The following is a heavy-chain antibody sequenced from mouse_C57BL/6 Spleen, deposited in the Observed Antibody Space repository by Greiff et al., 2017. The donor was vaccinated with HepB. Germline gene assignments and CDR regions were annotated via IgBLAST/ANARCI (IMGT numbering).Heavy chain of an antibody. CDR2: IYPGSGST. D-gene: IGHD4-1*01. CDR1: GYTFTSYW. V-gene: IGHV1-55*01. CDR3: ARERGGNWDYFDY. Sequence: QVQLKQPGAELVKPGASVKMSCKASGYTFTSYWITWVRQRPGQGLEWIGDIYPGSGSTNYNEKFKSKATLTVDTSSSTAYMQLSSLTSEDSAVYYCARERGGNWDYFDYWGQGTTLTVSS. J-gene: IGHJ2*01.